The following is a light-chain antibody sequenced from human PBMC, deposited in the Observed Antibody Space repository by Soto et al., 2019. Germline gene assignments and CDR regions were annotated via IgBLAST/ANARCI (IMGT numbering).Light chain of an antibody. CDR1: QSVGSDY. CDR3: QQYGSLSWT. Sequence: EIVLTQSPGTLSLSPGERATLSCRSSQSVGSDYLAWYQQKPGQAPRIIIFGASGRATGIPDRFSGSGSGTDFTLTISRLEPEDVAVYYCQQYGSLSWTFGQGTKVDI. V-gene: IGKV3-20*01. J-gene: IGKJ1*01. CDR2: GAS.